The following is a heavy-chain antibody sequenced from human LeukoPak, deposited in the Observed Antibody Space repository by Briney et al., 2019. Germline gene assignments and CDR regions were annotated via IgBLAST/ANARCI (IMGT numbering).Heavy chain of an antibody. J-gene: IGHJ5*02. CDR3: ARVSWPGRGSRFDP. CDR2: ISSSGST. D-gene: IGHD3-16*01. CDR1: GESISSYS. V-gene: IGHV4-59*01. Sequence: NPSETLSLTCTVSGESISSYSWSWIRQPPGKGLEWIGYISSSGSTNYSPSLKSRVTISVDTSKNQFSLKLSSVTAADTAVYYCARVSWPGRGSRFDPWGQGTLVTVSS.